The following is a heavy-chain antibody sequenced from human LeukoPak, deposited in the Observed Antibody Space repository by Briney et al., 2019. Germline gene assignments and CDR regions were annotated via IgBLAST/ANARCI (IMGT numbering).Heavy chain of an antibody. CDR1: GYSISSGYY. CDR2: IYHSGST. Sequence: SETLSLTCTVSGYSISSGYYWGWIRQPPGKGLEWIGSIYHSGSTYYNPSLKSRVTISVDTSKNQFSLKLSSVTAADTAVYYCARGPLPLMVRGVSGPFRFDYWGQGTLVTVSS. V-gene: IGHV4-38-2*02. CDR3: ARGPLPLMVRGVSGPFRFDY. J-gene: IGHJ4*02. D-gene: IGHD3-10*01.